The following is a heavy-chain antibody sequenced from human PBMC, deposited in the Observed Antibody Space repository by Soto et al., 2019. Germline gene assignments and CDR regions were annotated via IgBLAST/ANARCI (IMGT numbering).Heavy chain of an antibody. CDR3: ARSPIFGVVAYQYDGVDV. V-gene: IGHV3-7*03. CDR1: GFNFRDFW. D-gene: IGHD3-3*01. CDR2: INQNGRQK. Sequence: EVQLVESGGGLVQPGGALRLSCVASGFNFRDFWVTWVRQAPGKGLEWVANINQNGRQKQYVDSVKGRFTISRDNAKNSLYLQMKSLRAEDTAVYYCARSPIFGVVAYQYDGVDVWGQGTTVTVSS. J-gene: IGHJ6*02.